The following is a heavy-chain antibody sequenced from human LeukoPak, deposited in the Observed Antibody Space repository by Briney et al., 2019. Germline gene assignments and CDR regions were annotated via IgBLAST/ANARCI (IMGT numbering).Heavy chain of an antibody. CDR1: GGTFSSYA. J-gene: IGHJ3*02. CDR2: IIPIFGTA. Sequence: ASVKVSCKASGGTFSSYAISWVRQAPGQGLEWMGGIIPIFGTANYAQKFQGRVTITADKSTSTAYMELSSLRSEDTAAYYCARVPDYYGSAFDIWGQGTMVTVSS. CDR3: ARVPDYYGSAFDI. D-gene: IGHD3-10*01. V-gene: IGHV1-69*06.